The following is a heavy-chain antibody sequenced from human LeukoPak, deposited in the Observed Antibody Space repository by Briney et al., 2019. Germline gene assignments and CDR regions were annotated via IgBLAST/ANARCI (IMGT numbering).Heavy chain of an antibody. V-gene: IGHV3-23*01. Sequence: GGSLRLSCAASGFTFSSYAMSWVRQAPGKGLEWVSAISGSGGSTYYADSVKGRFTISRDNSKNTLYLQMNSLRAEDTAVYYCARCGVAARNYYYMDVWGKGTTVTVSS. J-gene: IGHJ6*03. CDR2: ISGSGGST. CDR3: ARCGVAARNYYYMDV. CDR1: GFTFSSYA. D-gene: IGHD6-6*01.